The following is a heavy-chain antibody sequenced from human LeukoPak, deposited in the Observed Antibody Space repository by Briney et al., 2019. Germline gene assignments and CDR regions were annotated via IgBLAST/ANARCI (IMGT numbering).Heavy chain of an antibody. V-gene: IGHV3-23*01. Sequence: GGSLRLSCAASGFTFSSHAMSWVRQAPGKGLEWVSAISGSGGSTYYADSVKGRFTISRDNSKNTLYLQMNSLRAEDTAVYYCAKQLSDEFGYYWYYFDYWGQGTLVTVSS. CDR1: GFTFSSHA. J-gene: IGHJ4*02. CDR2: ISGSGGST. CDR3: AKQLSDEFGYYWYYFDY. D-gene: IGHD3-22*01.